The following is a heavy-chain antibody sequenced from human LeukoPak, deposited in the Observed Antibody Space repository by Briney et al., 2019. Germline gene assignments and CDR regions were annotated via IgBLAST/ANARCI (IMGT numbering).Heavy chain of an antibody. CDR1: GFTFSSYA. J-gene: IGHJ3*02. CDR2: ISGSGGST. CDR3: TRVGYCATTSCRTAFGI. V-gene: IGHV3-23*01. Sequence: GGSLRLSCAASGFTFSSYAMSWVRQAPGKGLEWVSAISGSGGSTFYADSVKGRFTISRDNAKNTLYLQMNSLRAEDTAVYFCTRVGYCATTSCRTAFGIWGQGTTVTVS. D-gene: IGHD2-2*01.